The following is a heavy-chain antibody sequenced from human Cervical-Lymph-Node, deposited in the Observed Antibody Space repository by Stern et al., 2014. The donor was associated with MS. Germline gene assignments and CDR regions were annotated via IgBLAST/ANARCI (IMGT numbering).Heavy chain of an antibody. CDR2: ISYDGSSQ. CDR1: GFTFGRHS. D-gene: IGHD6-25*01. Sequence: VQLVESGGGVVQPGRSLRLSCATSGFTFGRHSMSWVLQAPGKRLEWVAIISYDGSSQHYADSVKGRFTISRDNSNNTLYLQMNSLRVEDTAMYYCARPAAARYFDYWGQGSQVTVSS. V-gene: IGHV3-30-3*01. J-gene: IGHJ4*02. CDR3: ARPAAARYFDY.